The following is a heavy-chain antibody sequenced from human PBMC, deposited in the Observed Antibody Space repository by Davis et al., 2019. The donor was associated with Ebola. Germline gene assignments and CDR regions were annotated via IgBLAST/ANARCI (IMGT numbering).Heavy chain of an antibody. CDR2: INPSGGDQ. J-gene: IGHJ4*02. CDR3: AREIESAGPAFDF. V-gene: IGHV3-7*01. D-gene: IGHD6-13*01. CDR1: GFTFSGYW. Sequence: GESLKISCAASGFTFSGYWMSWVRQAPGKGLEWVAKINPSGGDQYYADSMKGRFSISRDNAKSSLYLQMNSLRAEDTAVYYCAREIESAGPAFDFWGQGSLVTVSS.